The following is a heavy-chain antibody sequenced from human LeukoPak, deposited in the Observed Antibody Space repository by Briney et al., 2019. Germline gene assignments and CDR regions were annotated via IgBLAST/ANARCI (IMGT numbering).Heavy chain of an antibody. D-gene: IGHD2-21*02. CDR1: GFTFSTYE. Sequence: GSLRLSCAASGFTFSTYEMNWDRQAPGKGLEWVSYISSSGSMIYYADSVKGRFTVSRDNAKNSLYLQMNSLTVEDTAVYYCAREVADCGGDCLAPWGQGTLVTVSS. V-gene: IGHV3-48*03. J-gene: IGHJ5*02. CDR3: AREVADCGGDCLAP. CDR2: ISSSGSMI.